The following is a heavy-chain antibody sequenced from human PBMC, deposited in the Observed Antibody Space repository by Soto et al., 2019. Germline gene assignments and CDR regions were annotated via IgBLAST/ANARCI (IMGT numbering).Heavy chain of an antibody. CDR1: GYSFTDFW. CDR3: ARRGSSGLFTLMPFDX. D-gene: IGHD6-19*01. CDR2: IDPRDSYT. J-gene: IGHJ3*01. Sequence: PGESLKISCKGSGYSFTDFWINWVRQMPGKGLEWMGRIDPRDSYTNFSPSFQGHVTISVDKSITTAYLHWSSLRASDTAMYYCARRGSSGLFTLMPFDXWGQGTMVTVSS. V-gene: IGHV5-10-1*01.